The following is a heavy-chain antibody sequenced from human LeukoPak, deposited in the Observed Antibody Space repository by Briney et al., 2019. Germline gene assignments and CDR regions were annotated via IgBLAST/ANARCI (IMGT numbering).Heavy chain of an antibody. V-gene: IGHV1-69*04. Sequence: SVKVSCKASGGTFSSYAISWVRQASGHGLEWIGRIIPILAITHYAQRFEGRVTITADESATTAYMELGSLTSEDTALYFCARHYGGNSVTAGFQYWGQGTLVTVSS. CDR3: ARHYGGNSVTAGFQY. CDR1: GGTFSSYA. J-gene: IGHJ1*01. CDR2: IIPILAIT. D-gene: IGHD4-23*01.